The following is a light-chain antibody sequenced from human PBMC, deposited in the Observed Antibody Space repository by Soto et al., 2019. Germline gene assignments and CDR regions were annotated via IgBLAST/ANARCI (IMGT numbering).Light chain of an antibody. Sequence: QSVLTQPASVSGSPGQSITISCTGTSNDVGGYSYVSWYLQHPGKAPKLMIYDVSNRPSGVSNRFSGSKSGNTASLTISGLQPEDEAVYYCSSYTITSTYVFGTGTKLTVL. CDR2: DVS. V-gene: IGLV2-14*01. J-gene: IGLJ1*01. CDR1: SNDVGGYSY. CDR3: SSYTITSTYV.